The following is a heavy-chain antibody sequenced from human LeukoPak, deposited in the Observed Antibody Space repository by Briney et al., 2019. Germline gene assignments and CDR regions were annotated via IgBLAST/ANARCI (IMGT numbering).Heavy chain of an antibody. D-gene: IGHD3-22*01. CDR2: ISWNSGSI. CDR3: AKDYYYDSSGYCDY. CDR1: GFTFSSYS. V-gene: IGHV3-9*01. J-gene: IGHJ4*02. Sequence: PGGSLRLSCAASGFTFSSYSMNWVRQAPGKGLEWVSGISWNSGSIGYADSVKGRFTISRDNAKNSLYLQMNSLRAEDTALYYCAKDYYYDSSGYCDYWGQGTLVTVSS.